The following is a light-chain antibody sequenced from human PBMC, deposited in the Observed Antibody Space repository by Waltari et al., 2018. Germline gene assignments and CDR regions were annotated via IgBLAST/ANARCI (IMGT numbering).Light chain of an antibody. Sequence: QTVVTQEPSLTVSPGGTVTLTCASSAGPVTSGSYPNWFQLKPGQPPPPLIFTTSLKSSWTPARFSGSLLGGKAALTLSPVQAEDEADYYCLLHYNGPWVFGGGTKLTVL. CDR1: AGPVTSGSY. CDR3: LLHYNGPWV. CDR2: TTS. V-gene: IGLV7-43*01. J-gene: IGLJ3*02.